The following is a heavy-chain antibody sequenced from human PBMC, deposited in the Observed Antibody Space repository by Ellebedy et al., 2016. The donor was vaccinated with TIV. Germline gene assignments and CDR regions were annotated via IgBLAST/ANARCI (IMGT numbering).Heavy chain of an antibody. Sequence: MPSETLSLTCTVSGGSISSYYWSWTRQPAGKGLEWIGRIYTSGSTNYNPSLKSRVTVSVEPSKNQFSLKLSSVTAADTAVYYCARGYYYANYFDYWGQGTLVTVSS. V-gene: IGHV4-4*07. D-gene: IGHD3-10*01. CDR2: IYTSGST. CDR3: ARGYYYANYFDY. CDR1: GGSISSYY. J-gene: IGHJ4*02.